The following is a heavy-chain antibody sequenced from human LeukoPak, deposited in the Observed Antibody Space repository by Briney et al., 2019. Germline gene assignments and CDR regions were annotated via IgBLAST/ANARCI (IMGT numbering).Heavy chain of an antibody. CDR3: ARRRRIAAAGTDAFDI. Sequence: SETLSLTCTVSGGSINNDYWNWIRQPPGKGLEWIGFVYYSGNTNYNPSLESRVTISVDTSKTQFSLKLRSVTAADTAVYYCARRRRIAAAGTDAFDIWGQGTVVTVSS. J-gene: IGHJ3*02. V-gene: IGHV4-59*08. D-gene: IGHD6-13*01. CDR1: GGSINNDY. CDR2: VYYSGNT.